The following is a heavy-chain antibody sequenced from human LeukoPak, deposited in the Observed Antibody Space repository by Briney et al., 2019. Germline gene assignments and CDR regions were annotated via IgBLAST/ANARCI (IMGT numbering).Heavy chain of an antibody. J-gene: IGHJ4*02. CDR1: GYTFTSYA. V-gene: IGHV1-3*01. CDR2: INAGNGNT. D-gene: IGHD3-3*01. Sequence: ASVKVSCKASGYTFTSYAMHWVRQAPGQRLEWMGRINAGNGNTKYSQKFQGRVTITRDTSASTAYMELSSLRSEDTAVYYCARDYYDFWSGPQQFDYWGQGTLVTVSS. CDR3: ARDYYDFWSGPQQFDY.